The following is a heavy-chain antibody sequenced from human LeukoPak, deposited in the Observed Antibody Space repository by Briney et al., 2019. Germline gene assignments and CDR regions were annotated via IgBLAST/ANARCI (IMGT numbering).Heavy chain of an antibody. CDR1: GYSISSGYY. D-gene: IGHD4-11*01. J-gene: IGHJ6*02. V-gene: IGHV4-38-2*02. Sequence: SETLSLTCTVSGYSISSGYYWGWIRQPPGKGLEWIGSIYHSGSTYYNPSLKSRVTISVDTSKNQFSLKLSSVTAADTAVYYCTRVWHDYPTNPGMDVWGQGTTVTVSS. CDR2: IYHSGST. CDR3: TRVWHDYPTNPGMDV.